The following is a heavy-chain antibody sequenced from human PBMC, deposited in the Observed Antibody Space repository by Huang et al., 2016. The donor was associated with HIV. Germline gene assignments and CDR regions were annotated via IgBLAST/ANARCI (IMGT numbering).Heavy chain of an antibody. CDR2: FDPEIGET. J-gene: IGHJ4*02. D-gene: IGHD3-9*01. CDR1: EYTLTELS. V-gene: IGHV1-24*01. Sequence: QVQLVQSRAEVKKPGASVKVSCKVSEYTLTELSIHWVRQPPGKGLEWMGVFDPEIGETIYSQKFQGRVTMTEDTSTETAFMELSGLRPEDTAVYYWATGFDVFFDFWGQGTLVTVSS. CDR3: ATGFDVFFDF.